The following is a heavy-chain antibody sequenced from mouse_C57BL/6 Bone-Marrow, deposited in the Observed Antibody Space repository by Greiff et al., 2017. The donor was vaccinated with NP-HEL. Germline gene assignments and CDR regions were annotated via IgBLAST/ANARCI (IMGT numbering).Heavy chain of an antibody. V-gene: IGHV5-2*01. CDR1: EYEFPSHD. D-gene: IGHD1-1*01. Sequence: EVMLVESGGGLVQPGESLKLSCESNEYEFPSHDMSWVRKTPEKRLELVAAINSDGGSTYYPDTMERRFIISRDNTKKTLYLQMSSLRSEDTALYYCARPSYYGSSPTVDFDVWGTGTTVTVSS. CDR3: ARPSYYGSSPTVDFDV. CDR2: INSDGGST. J-gene: IGHJ1*03.